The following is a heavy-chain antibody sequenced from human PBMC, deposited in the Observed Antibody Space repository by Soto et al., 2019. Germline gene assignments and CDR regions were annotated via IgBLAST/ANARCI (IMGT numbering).Heavy chain of an antibody. V-gene: IGHV2-5*02. CDR3: AHKGDGDRGFKY. Sequence: QITLKESGPTLVKPTQTLTLTCTFSGFSLSTSGVGVGWIRQPPGKALEWLALIYWDDDKRYSPSLKSRLTITKDTFKNQVVLTMTNMDPVDTATYYCAHKGDGDRGFKYWGRGTLVTVSS. D-gene: IGHD3-16*01. J-gene: IGHJ4*02. CDR2: IYWDDDK. CDR1: GFSLSTSGVG.